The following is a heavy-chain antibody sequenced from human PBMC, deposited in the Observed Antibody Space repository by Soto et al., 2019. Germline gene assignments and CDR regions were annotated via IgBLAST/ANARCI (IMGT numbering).Heavy chain of an antibody. CDR3: AKEGEVADSLDY. Sequence: QVQLVESGGGVVQSGRSLRLSCVGSGFTFSSYGMHWVRQAPGKGLEWVAMISYDGSNKYHGDSVKGRFTISRDNSKNTVYVEMNSLRAEDTAVYYCAKEGEVADSLDYWGQGTLVTVSS. J-gene: IGHJ4*02. D-gene: IGHD5-12*01. V-gene: IGHV3-30*18. CDR2: ISYDGSNK. CDR1: GFTFSSYG.